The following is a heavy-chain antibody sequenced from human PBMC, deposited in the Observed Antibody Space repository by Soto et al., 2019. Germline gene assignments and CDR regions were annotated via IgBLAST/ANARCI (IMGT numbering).Heavy chain of an antibody. CDR3: ARGLAYFDY. J-gene: IGHJ4*02. D-gene: IGHD6-6*01. V-gene: IGHV3-30-3*01. CDR1: GFTFSSYA. Sequence: QVQLVESGGGVVQPGRSLRLSCAASGFTFSSYAMHWVRQAPGKGLEWVAVISYDGSNKYYADSVKGRFTISRDNSKNTLYLQMNSLRAEDTAVYYCARGLAYFDYWGQGTLVTVSS. CDR2: ISYDGSNK.